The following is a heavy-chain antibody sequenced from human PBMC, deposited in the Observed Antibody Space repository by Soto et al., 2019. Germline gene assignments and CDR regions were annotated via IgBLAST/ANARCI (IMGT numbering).Heavy chain of an antibody. CDR1: GGTFSSYA. CDR2: IIPIFGTA. CDR3: ALGYSSSYYFDY. V-gene: IGHV1-69*13. J-gene: IGHJ4*02. Sequence: SVKLACKASGGTFSSYAISWVRQAPGQGLEWMGGIIPIFGTANYAQKFQGRVTITADESTSTAYMELSSLRSEDTAVYYCALGYSSSYYFDYSCQVNLATVSA. D-gene: IGHD6-6*01.